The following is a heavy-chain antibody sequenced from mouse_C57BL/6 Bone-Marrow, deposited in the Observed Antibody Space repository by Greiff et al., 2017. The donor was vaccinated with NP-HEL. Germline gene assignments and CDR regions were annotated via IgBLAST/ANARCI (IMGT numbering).Heavy chain of an antibody. D-gene: IGHD4-1*01. V-gene: IGHV1-59*01. CDR1: GYTFTSYW. CDR2: IDPSDSYT. Sequence: QVQLQQPGAELVRPGTSVKLSCKASGYTFTSYWMHWVKQRPGQGLEWIGVIDPSDSYTNYNQKFKGKATLTVDTSSSTAYMQLSSLTSEDSAVYYCAKMGGLGRIHWYFDVWGTGTTVTVSS. CDR3: AKMGGLGRIHWYFDV. J-gene: IGHJ1*03.